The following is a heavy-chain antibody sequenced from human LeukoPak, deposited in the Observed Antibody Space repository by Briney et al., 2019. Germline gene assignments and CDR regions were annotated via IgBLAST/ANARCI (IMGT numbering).Heavy chain of an antibody. V-gene: IGHV3-48*03. CDR2: ISGSSSSSDGGAI. CDR3: ARDGAAGGFDV. CDR1: GFTFRSYE. J-gene: IGHJ3*01. D-gene: IGHD6-13*01. Sequence: GGSLRLSCAASGFTFRSYEMNWVRQAPGRGLEWVSYISGSSSSSDGGAIQYADSVKGRFTISRDNDKNSLYLQMNSLRDEDTAVYYCARDGAAGGFDVWGQGTMVTVSS.